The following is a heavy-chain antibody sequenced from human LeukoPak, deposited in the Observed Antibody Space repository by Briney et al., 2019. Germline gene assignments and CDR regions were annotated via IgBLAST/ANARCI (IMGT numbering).Heavy chain of an antibody. Sequence: SETLSLTCTVSGGSISGGSYYWSWIRQPAGKGLEWIGRIYTSGSTNYNPSLKSRVTISVDTSKNQFSLKLSSVTAADTAVYYCARDLGGYSYGPYYFDYWGQGTLVTVSS. CDR3: ARDLGGYSYGPYYFDY. CDR1: GGSISGGSYY. J-gene: IGHJ4*02. V-gene: IGHV4-61*02. D-gene: IGHD5-18*01. CDR2: IYTSGST.